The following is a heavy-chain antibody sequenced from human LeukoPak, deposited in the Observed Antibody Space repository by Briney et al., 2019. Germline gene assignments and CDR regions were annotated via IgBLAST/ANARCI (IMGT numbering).Heavy chain of an antibody. V-gene: IGHV3-30*01. CDR1: GFTFSSYA. CDR2: ISHDGSSK. D-gene: IGHD3-10*01. CDR3: ARVGLAGTYGPETYFEY. J-gene: IGHJ4*02. Sequence: PGGSLRLSCAASGFTFSSYAIHWVRQAPGKGLEWVAVISHDGSSKYYADSVKGRFTISRDNSKNTLSVQMNSLRPDDTGVYYCARVGLAGTYGPETYFEYWGQGTLVTVSS.